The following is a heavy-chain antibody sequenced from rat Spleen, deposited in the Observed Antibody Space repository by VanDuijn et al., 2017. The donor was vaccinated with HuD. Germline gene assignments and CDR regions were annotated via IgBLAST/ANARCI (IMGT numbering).Heavy chain of an antibody. D-gene: IGHD1-7*01. CDR1: GFTFSAYG. V-gene: IGHV5-62*01. CDR3: TRANYGYEGLWFPY. Sequence: VQLVESGGGLVQPGKSLKLSCSASGFTFSAYGMHWIRQVPGKGLGWVAYISSSGVTVYADAVRGRVSLSRDNAENTLYLQVNSLRSEDTATYFCTRANYGYEGLWFPYWGQGTLVTVSS. CDR2: ISSSGVT. J-gene: IGHJ3*01.